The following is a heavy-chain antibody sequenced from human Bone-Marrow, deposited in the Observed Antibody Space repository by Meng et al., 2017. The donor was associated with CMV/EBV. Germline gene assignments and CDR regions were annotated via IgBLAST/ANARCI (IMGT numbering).Heavy chain of an antibody. CDR3: ARIDYLDAFDI. CDR2: ISSSSSYI. CDR1: GFIFNGYT. V-gene: IGHV3-21*01. Sequence: GESLKISCAASGFIFNGYTMNWVRQAPGKGLEWVSSISSSSSYIYYADSVKGRFTISRDNAKNSLYLQMNSLRAEDTAVYYCARIDYLDAFDIWGQGTMVTVSS. J-gene: IGHJ3*02. D-gene: IGHD4-11*01.